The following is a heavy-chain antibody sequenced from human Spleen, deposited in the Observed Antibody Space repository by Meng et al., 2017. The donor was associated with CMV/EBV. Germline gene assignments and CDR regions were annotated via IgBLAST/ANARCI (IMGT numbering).Heavy chain of an antibody. J-gene: IGHJ4*02. CDR2: FNPSGGST. CDR3: ARAGEYSAFGQAYFDH. Sequence: YTFTSYFIHWVRQPPGEGLEWMGIFNPSGGSTDYAQKFQGRVTMTRDTSTSTVYMELSSLRSEDTAVYYCARAGEYSAFGQAYFDHWGQGTLVTVSS. D-gene: IGHD5-12*01. CDR1: YTFTSYF. V-gene: IGHV1-46*01.